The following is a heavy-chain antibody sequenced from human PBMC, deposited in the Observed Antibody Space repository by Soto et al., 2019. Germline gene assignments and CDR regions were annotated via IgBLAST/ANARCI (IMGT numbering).Heavy chain of an antibody. D-gene: IGHD5-12*01. Sequence: QVQLVQSGAEVRQPASSVKVSYKTSGDTFSSYAITWVRQAPGQGLEWMGGIVPTVDTSTYAQKFQGRVTITTDAFTNTVYMELSSLRSDDTAVYYCVRVVAITGYPDNWGQGTLVTVSS. CDR3: VRVVAITGYPDN. CDR2: IVPTVDTS. J-gene: IGHJ4*02. V-gene: IGHV1-69*05. CDR1: GDTFSSYA.